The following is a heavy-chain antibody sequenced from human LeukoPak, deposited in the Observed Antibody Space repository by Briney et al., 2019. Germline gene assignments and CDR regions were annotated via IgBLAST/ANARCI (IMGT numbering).Heavy chain of an antibody. D-gene: IGHD4-17*01. CDR2: IDPSDSYT. CDR3: ARLTVTNEYYYYYGMDV. J-gene: IGHJ6*02. CDR1: GYSFTSYW. Sequence: GESLKISCKGSGYSFTSYWISWVRQMPGKGLEWMGRIDPSDSYTNYSPSFQGHVTISADKSISTAYLQWSSLKASDTAMYYCARLTVTNEYYYYYGMDVWGQGTTVTVSS. V-gene: IGHV5-10-1*01.